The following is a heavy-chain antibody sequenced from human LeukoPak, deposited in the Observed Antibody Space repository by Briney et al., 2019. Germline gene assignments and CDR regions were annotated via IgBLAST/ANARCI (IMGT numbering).Heavy chain of an antibody. J-gene: IGHJ3*02. Sequence: SETLSLTCAVYGVSFRGYYWSWLRQPPGKGLEWIGEINHSGSTNYNPSLKSRVTISVDTSKNQFSLKLSSVTAADTAVYYCARGVGDGIVVVVADTLDAFDIWGQGTMVTVSS. D-gene: IGHD2-15*01. CDR1: GVSFRGYY. CDR2: INHSGST. CDR3: ARGVGDGIVVVVADTLDAFDI. V-gene: IGHV4-34*01.